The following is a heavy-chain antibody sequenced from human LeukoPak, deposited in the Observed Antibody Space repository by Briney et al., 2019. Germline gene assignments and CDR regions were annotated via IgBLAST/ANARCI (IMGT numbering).Heavy chain of an antibody. Sequence: SETLSLTCTVSGGSISGHYWGWIRQPPGKGLEWIGYIYYSGSTKYSPSLKSRVTISVDTSKNQFYLKLSSVTAADTAVYYCARRSDSGSDDGEDYFDHWGQGTLVTVSS. D-gene: IGHD1-26*01. CDR1: GGSISGHY. CDR3: ARRSDSGSDDGEDYFDH. CDR2: IYYSGST. V-gene: IGHV4-59*11. J-gene: IGHJ4*02.